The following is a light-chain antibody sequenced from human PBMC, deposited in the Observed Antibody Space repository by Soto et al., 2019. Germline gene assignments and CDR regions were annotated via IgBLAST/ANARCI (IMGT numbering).Light chain of an antibody. V-gene: IGKV3-11*01. CDR3: PQRSTWPSA. CDR1: QSVSGY. CDR2: DSS. Sequence: EIVLTQSPATLSLSPGERATLSCRASQSVSGYLDWYQQNPGQAPRLLMYDSSNRATGIPARCSGSGSGTDLTLTISSLDPEEFAVEDCPQRSTWPSACGGGTKVEIK. J-gene: IGKJ4*02.